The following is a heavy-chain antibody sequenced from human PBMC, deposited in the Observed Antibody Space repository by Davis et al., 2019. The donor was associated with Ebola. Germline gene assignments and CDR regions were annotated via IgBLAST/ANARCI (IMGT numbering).Heavy chain of an antibody. Sequence: PSETLSLTCAISGDSVSSNSAAWNWIRQSPSRGLEWLGRTYYRSKWYNDYAVSVKSRITINPDTSKNQFSLQLNSVTPEDTAVYYCARDLCSSTSCYSYYYYGMDVWGQGTTVTVSS. J-gene: IGHJ6*02. CDR1: GDSVSSNSAA. CDR3: ARDLCSSTSCYSYYYYGMDV. D-gene: IGHD2-2*01. V-gene: IGHV6-1*01. CDR2: TYYRSKWYN.